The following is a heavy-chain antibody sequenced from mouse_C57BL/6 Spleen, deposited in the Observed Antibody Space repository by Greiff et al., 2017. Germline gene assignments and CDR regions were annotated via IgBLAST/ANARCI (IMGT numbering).Heavy chain of an antibody. D-gene: IGHD2-1*01. CDR3: ASPYGNYGFDY. V-gene: IGHV1-19*01. CDR1: GYTFTDYY. Sequence: VHVKQSGPVLVKPGASVKMSCKASGYTFTDYYMNWVKQSHGKSLEWIGVINPYNGGTSYNQKFKGKATLTVDKSSSTAYMELNSLTSEDSAVYYCASPYGNYGFDYWGQGTTLTVSS. CDR2: INPYNGGT. J-gene: IGHJ2*01.